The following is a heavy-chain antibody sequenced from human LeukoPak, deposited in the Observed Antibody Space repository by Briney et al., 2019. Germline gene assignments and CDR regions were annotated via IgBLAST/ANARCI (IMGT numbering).Heavy chain of an antibody. Sequence: QPGGSLRLSCAASGITFSKYAMIWVRQGPGKGLEWVSAISSRGVGTFYAASVRGRFTISRDNYTNTMSLQISRLRAEDTAVYYCASRNLPGPIKPPFDFSGQGTLVTVSS. D-gene: IGHD4-11*01. V-gene: IGHV3-23*01. CDR3: ASRNLPGPIKPPFDF. CDR2: ISSRGVGT. CDR1: GITFSKYA. J-gene: IGHJ4*02.